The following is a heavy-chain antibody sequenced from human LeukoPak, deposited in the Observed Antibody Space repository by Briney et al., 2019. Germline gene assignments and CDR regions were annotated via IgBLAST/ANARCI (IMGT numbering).Heavy chain of an antibody. CDR3: AIWSRGSGSYAY. J-gene: IGHJ4*02. V-gene: IGHV1-46*01. Sequence: ASVKVSCKASGYTFTSYYMHWVRQAPGQGLEWMGIINPSGGSTSYAQEFQGRVTMTRDTSTSTVYMELSSLRSEDTAVYYCAIWSRGSGSYAYWGQGTLVTVSS. D-gene: IGHD1-26*01. CDR2: INPSGGST. CDR1: GYTFTSYY.